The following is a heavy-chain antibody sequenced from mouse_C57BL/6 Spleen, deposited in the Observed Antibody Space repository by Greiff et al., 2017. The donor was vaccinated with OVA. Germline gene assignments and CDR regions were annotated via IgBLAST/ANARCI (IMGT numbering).Heavy chain of an antibody. J-gene: IGHJ1*03. CDR2: IYPSDSET. Sequence: QVQLQHPGAELVRPGSSVKLSCKASGYTFTSYWMDWVKQRPGQGLEWIGNIYPSDSETHYNQKFKDKATLTVDKSSSTAYMQLSSLTSEDSAVYYCASNWDWYFDVWGTGTTVTVSS. V-gene: IGHV1-61*01. CDR3: ASNWDWYFDV. D-gene: IGHD4-1*01. CDR1: GYTFTSYW.